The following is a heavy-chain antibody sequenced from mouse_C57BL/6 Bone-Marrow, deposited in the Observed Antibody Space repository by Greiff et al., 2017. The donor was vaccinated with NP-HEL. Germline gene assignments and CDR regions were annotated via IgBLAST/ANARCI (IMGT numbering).Heavy chain of an antibody. Sequence: VQLQQPGADLVKPGASVKLSCKASGYTFTSYWMHWVKQRPGRGLEWIGRIDPTSGGTKFNEKFKTKATLTVDKPSSTAYMQLSSLTSEDSAVYYCARYYYGSRGWYFDVWGTGPAVTVSS. CDR2: IDPTSGGT. V-gene: IGHV1-72*01. CDR3: ARYYYGSRGWYFDV. J-gene: IGHJ1*03. CDR1: GYTFTSYW. D-gene: IGHD1-1*01.